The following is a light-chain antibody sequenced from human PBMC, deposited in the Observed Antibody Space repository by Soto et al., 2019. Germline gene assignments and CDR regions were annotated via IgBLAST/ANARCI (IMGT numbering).Light chain of an antibody. CDR2: GAS. V-gene: IGKV3-20*01. CDR1: QSISNTF. Sequence: EIVLTQSPGTLSLSPGEGATLSCRASQSISNTFLAWYQQRPDQAPRILIYGASRRATGIPDRFSGSGSGTDFTLTISRLEPEDFALYYCQQYYSSWTFGQGTKVEMK. CDR3: QQYYSSWT. J-gene: IGKJ1*01.